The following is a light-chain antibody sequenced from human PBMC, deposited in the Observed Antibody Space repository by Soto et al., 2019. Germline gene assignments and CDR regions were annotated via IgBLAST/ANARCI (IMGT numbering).Light chain of an antibody. CDR1: QSVSSN. CDR2: GAS. Sequence: VSQSVSSNLAWYQQKXGQAPRLLIYGASXRANGIPDRFSGSGSGTEFTLTISSLQSVDFAVYSCQQYNIWPWTFCHVSNVAIK. CDR3: QQYNIWPWT. J-gene: IGKJ1*01. V-gene: IGKV3-15*01.